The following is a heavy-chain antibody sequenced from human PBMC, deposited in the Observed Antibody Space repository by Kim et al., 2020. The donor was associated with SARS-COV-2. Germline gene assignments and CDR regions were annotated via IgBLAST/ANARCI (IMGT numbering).Heavy chain of an antibody. J-gene: IGHJ6*02. CDR2: IIPIFGTA. CDR1: GGTFSSYA. Sequence: SVKVSCKASGGTFSSYAISWVRQAPGQGLEWMGGIIPIFGTANYAQKFQGRVTITADESTSTAYMELSSLRSEDTAVYYCAVGRATEWGVDYYYYGMDVWGQGTTVTVSS. D-gene: IGHD3-10*01. V-gene: IGHV1-69*13. CDR3: AVGRATEWGVDYYYYGMDV.